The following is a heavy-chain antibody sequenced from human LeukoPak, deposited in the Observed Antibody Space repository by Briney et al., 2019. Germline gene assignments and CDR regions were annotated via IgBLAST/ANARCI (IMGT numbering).Heavy chain of an antibody. D-gene: IGHD3-3*01. Sequence: GGSLRLSGAASGFTFSSHWMHWVRQTPGKGLVWVSRVSGDGSRKTYADFVRGRFTISRDNPKRTLFLQMNSLRAEDTAFYYCAKAELGVDTFFDYWGQGTLVTVSS. CDR3: AKAELGVDTFFDY. CDR1: GFTFSSHW. CDR2: VSGDGSRK. V-gene: IGHV3-74*01. J-gene: IGHJ4*02.